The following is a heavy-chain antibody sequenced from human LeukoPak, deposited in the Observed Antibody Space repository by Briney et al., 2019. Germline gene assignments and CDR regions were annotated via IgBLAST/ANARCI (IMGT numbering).Heavy chain of an antibody. Sequence: SETLSLTCTVSGGSISSYYWSWLRQPAGKGLEWIGRIYTSGSTNYNPSLKSRLTISVDKSKNQFSLKLSSVTAADTAVYYCARDLSRAVAGTGRYYYYMDVWGKGTTVTVSS. CDR1: GGSISSYY. CDR3: ARDLSRAVAGTGRYYYYMDV. J-gene: IGHJ6*03. V-gene: IGHV4-4*07. D-gene: IGHD6-19*01. CDR2: IYTSGST.